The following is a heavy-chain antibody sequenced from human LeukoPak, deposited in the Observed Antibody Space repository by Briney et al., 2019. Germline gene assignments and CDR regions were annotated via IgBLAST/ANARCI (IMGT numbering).Heavy chain of an antibody. CDR3: ARAGGTERIYYYYGMDV. CDR2: IIPIFGIA. J-gene: IGHJ6*02. V-gene: IGHV1-69*04. Sequence: SVKVSSKASGGTFSSYAISWVRQAPGQGLEWMGRIIPIFGIANYAQKFQGRVTITADKSTSTAYMELSSLRSEDTAVYYCARAGGTERIYYYYGMDVWGQGTTVTVSS. CDR1: GGTFSSYA. D-gene: IGHD2/OR15-2a*01.